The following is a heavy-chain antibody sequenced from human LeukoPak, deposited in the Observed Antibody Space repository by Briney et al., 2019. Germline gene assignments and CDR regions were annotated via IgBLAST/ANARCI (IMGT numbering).Heavy chain of an antibody. D-gene: IGHD5-18*01. Sequence: GGSLRLSCAASGFTFSSYGMHWVRQAPGKGLEWVAFIRYDGSNKYYADSVKGRFTISRDNSKNTLYLQMNSLRAEDTAVYYCAKERDTAMVTIDYRGHGTLVTVSS. V-gene: IGHV3-30*02. CDR1: GFTFSSYG. CDR2: IRYDGSNK. J-gene: IGHJ4*01. CDR3: AKERDTAMVTIDY.